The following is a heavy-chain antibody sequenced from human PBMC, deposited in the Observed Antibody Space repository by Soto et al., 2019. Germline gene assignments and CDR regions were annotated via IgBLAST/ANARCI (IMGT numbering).Heavy chain of an antibody. CDR1: GFTFSDHY. CDR2: TRNKANSYTT. Sequence: PGGSLRLSCAASGFTFSDHYMDWVRQAPWKGLEWVGRTRNKANSYTTEYAASVKGRFTISRDDSKNSLYLQMNSLKTEDTAVYYCAAYPLRAKAATRFDPWGQGTLVTVSS. CDR3: AAYPLRAKAATRFDP. J-gene: IGHJ5*02. V-gene: IGHV3-72*01.